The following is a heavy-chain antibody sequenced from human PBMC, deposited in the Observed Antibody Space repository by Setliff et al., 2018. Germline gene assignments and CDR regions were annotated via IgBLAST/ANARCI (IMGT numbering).Heavy chain of an antibody. Sequence: PGGSLRLSCAASGFTFSSYWMSWVRQAPGKGLEWISAITHSGWDTYHADSVKGRFTISRANSQNTLFLQMNSLRVEDTAVYFCVKGSSDSRPYYFDYWGQGMLVTVSS. V-gene: IGHV3-23*01. J-gene: IGHJ4*02. CDR2: ITHSGWDT. CDR3: VKGSSDSRPYYFDY. CDR1: GFTFSSYW. D-gene: IGHD2-2*01.